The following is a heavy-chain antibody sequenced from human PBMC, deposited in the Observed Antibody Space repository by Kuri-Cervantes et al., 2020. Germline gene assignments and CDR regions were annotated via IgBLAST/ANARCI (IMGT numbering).Heavy chain of an antibody. CDR2: ISAYNGNT. J-gene: IGHJ6*03. CDR3: AIGMQKIMTTVTHGYYYYMDV. Sequence: ASVKVSCKASGYTFTSYGISWVRQAPGQGLEWMGWISAYNGNTNYAQKLQGRVTMTTDTSTSTAYMELRSLRSDDTAVYYCAIGMQKIMTTVTHGYYYYMDVWGKGTTVTVSS. V-gene: IGHV1-18*01. D-gene: IGHD4-17*01. CDR1: GYTFTSYG.